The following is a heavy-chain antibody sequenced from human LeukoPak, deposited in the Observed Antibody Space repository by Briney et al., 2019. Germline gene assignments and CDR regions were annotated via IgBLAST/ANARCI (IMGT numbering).Heavy chain of an antibody. CDR2: ISYDGSNK. D-gene: IGHD2-2*01. CDR3: AKDVGYCSSTSCYYFDY. V-gene: IGHV3-30*18. J-gene: IGHJ4*02. CDR1: GFTFSSYG. Sequence: GRCLRLSCAASGFTFSSYGMHWVRQAPGKGLEWVAVISYDGSNKYYADSVKGRFTISRDNSKNTLYLQMNSLRAEDTAVYYCAKDVGYCSSTSCYYFDYWGQGTLVTVSS.